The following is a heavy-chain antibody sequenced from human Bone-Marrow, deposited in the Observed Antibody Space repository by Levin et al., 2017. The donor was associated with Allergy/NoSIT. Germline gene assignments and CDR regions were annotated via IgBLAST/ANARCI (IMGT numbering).Heavy chain of an antibody. CDR2: IHYSGRD. CDR1: GGSISSGNHF. D-gene: IGHD1-26*01. J-gene: IGHJ3*02. V-gene: IGHV4-30-4*01. Sequence: SETLSLTCTVSGGSISSGNHFWSWIRQTPGKGLEWIGYIHYSGRDYYNPSLKSRVTISVDTSKNQFSLKLSFVTAADTAVYYCARGVIVAAETDGFDIWGQGTEVTVSS. CDR3: ARGVIVAAETDGFDI.